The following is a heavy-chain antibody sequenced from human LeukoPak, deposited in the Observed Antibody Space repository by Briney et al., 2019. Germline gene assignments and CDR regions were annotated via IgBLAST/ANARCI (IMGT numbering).Heavy chain of an antibody. CDR1: GFTFSSYW. CDR2: IKQDGSEK. Sequence: SGGSLRLSCAASGFTFSSYWMSWVRQAPGKGLEWVANIKQDGSEKYYVDSVKGRFTISRDNAKNSLYLQMNSLRAEDTAVYYCARTGDSGLDFGKYFYYMDVWGEGTKVIISS. J-gene: IGHJ6*03. D-gene: IGHD5-12*01. CDR3: ARTGDSGLDFGKYFYYMDV. V-gene: IGHV3-7*01.